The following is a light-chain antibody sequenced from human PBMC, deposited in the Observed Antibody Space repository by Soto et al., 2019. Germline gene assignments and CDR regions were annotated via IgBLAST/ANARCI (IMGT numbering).Light chain of an antibody. Sequence: DIQMTQSPSSVTASVGYRFTITCRASQDIITWLAWYQQKPGKAPNLLIYTASNLQSGVPSRFSGSGSGTHFTLTISSLQPEDFGTYYCQQTDSFPITFGQGTRLEIK. CDR2: TAS. CDR3: QQTDSFPIT. J-gene: IGKJ5*01. V-gene: IGKV1-12*01. CDR1: QDIITW.